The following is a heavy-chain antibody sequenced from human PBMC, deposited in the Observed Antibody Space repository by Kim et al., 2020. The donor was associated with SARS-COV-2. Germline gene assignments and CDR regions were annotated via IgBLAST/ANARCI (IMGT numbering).Heavy chain of an antibody. CDR3: AKNNEGFYGDSYYYYGMDV. V-gene: IGHV7-4-1*02. CDR1: GYTFTSYA. D-gene: IGHD4-17*01. J-gene: IGHJ6*02. Sequence: ASVKVSCKASGYTFTSYAMNWVRQAPGQGLKWMGWINTNTGNPTYAQGFTGRFVFSLDTSVSTAYLQISSLKAEDTAVYYCAKNNEGFYGDSYYYYGMDVWGQGTTVTVSS. CDR2: INTNTGNP.